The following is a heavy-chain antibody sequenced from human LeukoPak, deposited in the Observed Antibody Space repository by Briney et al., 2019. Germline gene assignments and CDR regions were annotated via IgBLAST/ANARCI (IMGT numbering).Heavy chain of an antibody. CDR2: IYYSGST. J-gene: IGHJ6*03. Sequence: SETLSLTCTVSGGSISSSTYYWGWIRHPPGGGLGWIGTIYYSGSTYYNPSLKSRVAISADTSKNQFSLNLSSVTAADTAVYYCAKLSSSSAAYYMDVWGKGTTVTVSS. CDR1: GGSISSSTYY. CDR3: AKLSSSSAAYYMDV. D-gene: IGHD6-6*01. V-gene: IGHV4-39*01.